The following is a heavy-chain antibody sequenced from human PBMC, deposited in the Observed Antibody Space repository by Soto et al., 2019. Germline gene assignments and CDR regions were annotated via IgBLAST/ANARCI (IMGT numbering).Heavy chain of an antibody. V-gene: IGHV3-15*01. Sequence: EVQLVESGGGLVKPGGSLSLSCAASGFTFSNVWMSWVRQAPGKGLEWVGRIKRRADGGTTDYATPVRGRFTVSRDDSKNTLYLQMNSLKTEDTAVYYCTAGYCSGGSCYSVVYWGQGTLATVSS. CDR2: IKRRADGGTT. CDR1: GFTFSNVW. D-gene: IGHD2-15*01. J-gene: IGHJ4*02. CDR3: TAGYCSGGSCYSVVY.